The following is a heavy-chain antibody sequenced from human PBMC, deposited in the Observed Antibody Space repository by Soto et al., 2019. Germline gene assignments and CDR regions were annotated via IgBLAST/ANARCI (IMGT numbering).Heavy chain of an antibody. V-gene: IGHV4-34*01. CDR2: INHSGST. CDR1: GGSFSGYY. Sequence: QVQLQQWGAGLLKPSETLSLTCAVYGGSFSGYYWSWLRQPPGKGLEWIGEINHSGSTNYNPSLKSRVTISVDTSKNHFSLKLSSVTAADTAVYFWARGQWEPRFQNWGQGTLVTVSS. D-gene: IGHD1-26*01. CDR3: ARGQWEPRFQN. J-gene: IGHJ1*01.